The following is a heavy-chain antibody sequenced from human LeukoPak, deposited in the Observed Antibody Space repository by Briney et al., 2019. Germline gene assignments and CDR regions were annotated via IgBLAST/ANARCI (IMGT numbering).Heavy chain of an antibody. CDR1: GGSISSGSYY. D-gene: IGHD3-22*01. J-gene: IGHJ5*02. V-gene: IGHV4-61*02. CDR2: IYTSGSS. Sequence: PSETLSLTCTVSGGSISSGSYYWSWIRQPAGEGLEWIGRIYTSGSSSYNPSLKSRVTISVDTSKNQFSLKLSSVTAADTAVYYCARVLNYYDSSGYYRWFDPWGQGTLVTVSS. CDR3: ARVLNYYDSSGYYRWFDP.